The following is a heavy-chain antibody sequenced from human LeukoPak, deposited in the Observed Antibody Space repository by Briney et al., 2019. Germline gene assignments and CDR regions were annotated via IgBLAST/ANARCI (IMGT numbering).Heavy chain of an antibody. CDR2: ISSSSSSYI. Sequence: GGSLRLSCAASGFTFSSYSMNWVRQAPGKGLEWVSSISSSSSSYIYYADSVKGRFTISRDNAKNSLYLQMNSLRAEDTAVYYCARDRAHCSSTSCYREAGWFDPWGQGTLVTVSS. D-gene: IGHD2-2*02. CDR3: ARDRAHCSSTSCYREAGWFDP. J-gene: IGHJ5*02. CDR1: GFTFSSYS. V-gene: IGHV3-21*01.